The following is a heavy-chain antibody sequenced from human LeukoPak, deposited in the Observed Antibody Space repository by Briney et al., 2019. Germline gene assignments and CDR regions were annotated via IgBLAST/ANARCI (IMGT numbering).Heavy chain of an antibody. V-gene: IGHV4-4*02. J-gene: IGHJ4*02. Sequence: SETLSLTCAVSGGSISSSNWWSWVRQPPGKGLEWIGEIYHSGSTNYNPSLKSRVTISVDTSKNQFSLKLSSVTAADTAVYYCARETYSGSPSGAFDYWGQGTLVTVSS. D-gene: IGHD1-26*01. CDR1: GGSISSSNW. CDR2: IYHSGST. CDR3: ARETYSGSPSGAFDY.